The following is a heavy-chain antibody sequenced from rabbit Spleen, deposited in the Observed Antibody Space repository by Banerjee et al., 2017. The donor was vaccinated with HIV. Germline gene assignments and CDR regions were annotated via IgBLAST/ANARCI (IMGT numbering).Heavy chain of an antibody. CDR2: IDPVFGIT. CDR1: GFSFSNSYD. D-gene: IGHD8-1*01. CDR3: ARDGAGGSYFAL. J-gene: IGHJ4*01. V-gene: IGHV1S40*01. Sequence: QQLVESGGGLVKPGASLTLTCTTSGFSFSNSYDMCWVRQAPGKGLEWIGYIDPVFGITYYANWVYGRFSISRENAQNTVFLQMTSLTAADTATYFCARDGAGGSYFALWGQGTLVTVS.